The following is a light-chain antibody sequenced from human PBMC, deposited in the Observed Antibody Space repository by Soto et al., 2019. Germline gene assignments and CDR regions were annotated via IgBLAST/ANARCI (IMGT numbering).Light chain of an antibody. CDR2: KDR. CDR3: YSAADNMRV. Sequence: SSELTQPSSVSVSPGQTARITCSGDVLAKKYARWFQQKPGQAPVLVIYKDRERPSGIPERFSGSSSGTTVTLTISGAQVEDEADYYCYSAADNMRVFGTGTKGTVL. V-gene: IGLV3-27*01. J-gene: IGLJ1*01. CDR1: VLAKKY.